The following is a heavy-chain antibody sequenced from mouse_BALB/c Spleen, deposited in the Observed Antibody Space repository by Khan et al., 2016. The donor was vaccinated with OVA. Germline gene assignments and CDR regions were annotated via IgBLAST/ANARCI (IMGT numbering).Heavy chain of an antibody. Sequence: QVRLQQSGAELVRPGTSVNISCKASGDAFTNYWLGWVKQRPGHGLEWIGDIYPGSGNTYYNEKLKGKVTLTADKSSSTAYLQLINLTSEDSVVYFCARWGMDSWGQGTSVTVSS. V-gene: IGHV1-63*01. CDR2: IYPGSGNT. J-gene: IGHJ4*01. CDR3: ARWGMDS. CDR1: GDAFTNYW.